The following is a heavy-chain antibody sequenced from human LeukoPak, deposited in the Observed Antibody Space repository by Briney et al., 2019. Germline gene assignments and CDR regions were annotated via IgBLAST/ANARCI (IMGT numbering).Heavy chain of an antibody. CDR2: INPNSGGT. V-gene: IGHV1-2*02. D-gene: IGHD2-2*01. CDR1: GYTFTSYG. Sequence: ASVKVSCKASGYTFTSYGISWVRQAPGQGLEWMGWINPNSGGTNYAQKFQGRVTMTRDTSISTAYMELSRLRSDDTAVYYCATYCSSTSCYELYNWFDPWGQGTLVTVSS. J-gene: IGHJ5*02. CDR3: ATYCSSTSCYELYNWFDP.